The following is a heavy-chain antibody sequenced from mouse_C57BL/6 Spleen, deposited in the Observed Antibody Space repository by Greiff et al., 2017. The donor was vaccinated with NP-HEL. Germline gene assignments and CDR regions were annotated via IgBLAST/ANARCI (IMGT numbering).Heavy chain of an antibody. Sequence: QVQLQQPGAELVMPGASVKLSCKASGYTFTSYWMHWVKQRPGQGLEWIGEIDPSDSYTNYNQKFKGKSTLTVDKSSSTAYMQLSSLTSEDSAVYYCARCPSQLGRGTFYAMDYWGQGTSVTVSS. D-gene: IGHD4-1*02. CDR1: GYTFTSYW. V-gene: IGHV1-69*01. J-gene: IGHJ4*01. CDR3: ARCPSQLGRGTFYAMDY. CDR2: IDPSDSYT.